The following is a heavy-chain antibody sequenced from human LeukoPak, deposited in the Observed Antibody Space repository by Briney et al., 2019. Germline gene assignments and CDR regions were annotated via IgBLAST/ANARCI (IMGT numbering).Heavy chain of an antibody. CDR2: ISSDGSST. D-gene: IGHD5-18*01. CDR3: AKGGGYSYGSVDY. V-gene: IGHV3-74*01. J-gene: IGHJ4*02. Sequence: GGSLRLSCAASGFTFRSYWMHWVRQAPGEGMVWVSRISSDGSSTSYADSVKGRFTISRDNAKDTLYLQMNSLRAEDTAVYYCAKGGGYSYGSVDYWGQGTLVTVSS. CDR1: GFTFRSYW.